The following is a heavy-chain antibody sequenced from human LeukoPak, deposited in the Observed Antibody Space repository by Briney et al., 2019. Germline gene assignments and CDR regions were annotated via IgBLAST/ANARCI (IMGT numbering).Heavy chain of an antibody. CDR3: ARDSSKDY. CDR1: GFNVGSNY. J-gene: IGHJ4*02. CDR2: IYRGGAT. Sequence: GGSLRLSCAASGFNVGSNYTSWVRQTPGKGLEWVSVIYRGGATYYADSVKGRFTISRDSAKNSLYLQMNSLRADDTAVYYCARDSSKDYWGQGTLVTVSS. V-gene: IGHV3-53*01.